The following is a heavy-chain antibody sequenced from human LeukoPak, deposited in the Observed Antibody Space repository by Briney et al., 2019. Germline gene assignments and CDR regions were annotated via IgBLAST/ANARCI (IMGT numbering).Heavy chain of an antibody. CDR1: GFTFSSYA. D-gene: IGHD6-13*01. CDR2: ISGSGGST. V-gene: IGHV3-23*01. CDR3: AEGGCSSSWYGVLEY. J-gene: IGHJ4*02. Sequence: GGSLRLSCAVSGFTFSSYAMNWVRQAPGKGVEWVSDISGSGGSTYYADSVKGGFTISRDKSKKTLYLQMNSLRAEDTAVYYCAEGGCSSSWYGVLEYWGQGTLVTVSS.